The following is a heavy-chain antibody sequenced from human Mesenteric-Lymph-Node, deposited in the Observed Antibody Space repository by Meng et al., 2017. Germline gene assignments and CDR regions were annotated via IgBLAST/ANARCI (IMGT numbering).Heavy chain of an antibody. V-gene: IGHV3-20*04. J-gene: IGHJ4*02. D-gene: IGHD3-10*01. CDR1: GFNIVDYD. Sequence: GESLKISCAASGFNIVDYDMNWVRQVPGKGPEWVSGIDRNGDNTGYADSVKGRFTISKDNAKNSLYLQMNSLTAEDTAFYYCAALMVREIGDYWGQGTLVTVSS. CDR2: IDRNGDNT. CDR3: AALMVREIGDY.